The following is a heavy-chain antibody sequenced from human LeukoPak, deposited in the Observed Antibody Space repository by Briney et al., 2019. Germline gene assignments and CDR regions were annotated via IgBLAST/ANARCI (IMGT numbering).Heavy chain of an antibody. D-gene: IGHD2-15*01. J-gene: IGHJ4*02. CDR2: IGSKAYGGTT. V-gene: IGHV3-49*03. CDR1: GFTFSDYA. CDR3: TRMGDVVVVDYY. Sequence: GGSLRLSCTASGFTFSDYAMSWFRQAPGKGLEWVGFIGSKAYGGTTEYAASVKGRFTISRDDSKSIAYLQMNSLKTEDTAVYYCTRMGDVVVVDYYWGQGTLVTVSS.